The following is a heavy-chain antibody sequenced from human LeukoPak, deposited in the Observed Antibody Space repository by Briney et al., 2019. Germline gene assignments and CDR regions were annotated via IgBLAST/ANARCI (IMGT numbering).Heavy chain of an antibody. D-gene: IGHD1-14*01. CDR1: SGSFSGYY. CDR2: INHSGST. Sequence: SETLSLTCAVYSGSFSGYYWTWIRQPPGKGLEWIGEINHSGSTNYNPSLKSRITTSVDTSKNQFSLKLSSVTAADTAVYYCARASTNRPSFYWGQGTLVTVSS. CDR3: ARASTNRPSFY. V-gene: IGHV4-34*01. J-gene: IGHJ4*02.